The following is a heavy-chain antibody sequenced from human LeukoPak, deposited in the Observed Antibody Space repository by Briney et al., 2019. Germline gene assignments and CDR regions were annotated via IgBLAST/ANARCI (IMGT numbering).Heavy chain of an antibody. J-gene: IGHJ3*02. Sequence: SETLSLTCTVSGGSISSYYWSWIRQPPGKGLEWIGDIYYSGSTNYNPFLKSRVTISVDTSKNQFSLKLSSVTAADTAVYYCARDYLAYYYDSSGYIDAFDIWGQGTMVTVSS. CDR3: ARDYLAYYYDSSGYIDAFDI. CDR2: IYYSGST. D-gene: IGHD3-22*01. V-gene: IGHV4-59*01. CDR1: GGSISSYY.